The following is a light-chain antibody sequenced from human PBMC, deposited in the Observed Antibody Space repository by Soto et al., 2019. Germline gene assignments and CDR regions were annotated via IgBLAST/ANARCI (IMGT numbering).Light chain of an antibody. J-gene: IGKJ1*01. CDR3: QQHNSYPRT. CDR2: TAS. Sequence: DIQMTQSPSTLSASVGDRVTITCRASQCISIWLSWYQQKPGKAPKLLIYTASNLERGVPSRFSGSGSGTEFTLTISSLQPDDFATYYCQQHNSYPRTFGQGTKVEIK. CDR1: QCISIW. V-gene: IGKV1-5*03.